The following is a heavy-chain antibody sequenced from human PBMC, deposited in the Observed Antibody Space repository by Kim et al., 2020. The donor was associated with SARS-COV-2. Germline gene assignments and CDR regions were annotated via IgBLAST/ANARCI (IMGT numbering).Heavy chain of an antibody. V-gene: IGHV4-39*07. J-gene: IGHJ4*02. Sequence: YTPSLKSRVTISVDTSKNQFSLKLSSVTAADTAVYYCARARDSSGWYFGYWGQGTLVTVSS. CDR3: ARARDSSGWYFGY. D-gene: IGHD6-19*01.